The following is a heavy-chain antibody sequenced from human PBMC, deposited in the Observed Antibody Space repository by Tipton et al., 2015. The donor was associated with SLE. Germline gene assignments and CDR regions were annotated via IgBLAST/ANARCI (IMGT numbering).Heavy chain of an antibody. Sequence: LRLSCAASGFTVSTNYMTWVRQAPGKGLEWVGEINHSGSTNYNPSLKSRVTISVDTSKNQFSLKLSSVTAADTAVYYCASGVVAATLYFDYWGQGTPVTVSS. CDR3: ASGVVAATLYFDY. CDR1: GFTVSTNY. V-gene: IGHV4-34*01. D-gene: IGHD2-15*01. CDR2: INHSGST. J-gene: IGHJ4*02.